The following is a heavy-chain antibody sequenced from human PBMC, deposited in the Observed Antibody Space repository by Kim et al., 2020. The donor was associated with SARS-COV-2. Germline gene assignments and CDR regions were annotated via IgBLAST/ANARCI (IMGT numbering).Heavy chain of an antibody. J-gene: IGHJ4*02. D-gene: IGHD4-17*01. CDR1: GFTFSDYH. V-gene: IGHV3-11*06. CDR2: ISAASIVI. Sequence: GGSLRLSCAASGFTFSDYHMSWVRQAPGKGLEWVAYISAASIVIHHADSVKGRFIISRDNSKHSLYLQMNSLRDEDTASYYCARDSNYGGTFDYWGQGAL. CDR3: ARDSNYGGTFDY.